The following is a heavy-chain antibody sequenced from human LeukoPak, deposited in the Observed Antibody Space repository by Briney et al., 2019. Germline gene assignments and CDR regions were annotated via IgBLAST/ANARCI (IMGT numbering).Heavy chain of an antibody. V-gene: IGHV3-53*01. J-gene: IGHJ5*02. CDR1: GFTGSNNY. CDR3: IVFGDSNH. Sequence: GGSLRLSCAASGFTGSNNYMSWVRQAPGKGLEWVSAIHSSGGTYYAGSVKGRFTISRDTSKNTLYLQINSLRVEDTAVYYCIVFGDSNHWGQGTLVTVSS. D-gene: IGHD4-17*01. CDR2: IHSSGGT.